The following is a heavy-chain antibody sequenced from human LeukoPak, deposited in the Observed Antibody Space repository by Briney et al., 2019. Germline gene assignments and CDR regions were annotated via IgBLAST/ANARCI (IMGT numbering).Heavy chain of an antibody. V-gene: IGHV3-23*01. CDR1: GFTFGSYA. D-gene: IGHD6-13*01. Sequence: PGGSLRLSCAASGFTFGSYAMSWVRQAPGKGLEWVSSISGGSEDTYYADSVKGGFTISRENYKSTLYLQMNRLRAEDTAVYYCARTIAQYSNSWLYFYYGLDVWGRGTTVTVSS. CDR2: ISGGSEDT. CDR3: ARTIAQYSNSWLYFYYGLDV. J-gene: IGHJ6*01.